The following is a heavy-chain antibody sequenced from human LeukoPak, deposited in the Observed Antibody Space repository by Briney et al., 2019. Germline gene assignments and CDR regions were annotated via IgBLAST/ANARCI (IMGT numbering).Heavy chain of an antibody. D-gene: IGHD1-14*01. CDR1: GYSFTNHG. J-gene: IGHJ4*02. Sequence: ASVKISCKASGYSFTNHGFSWVRQAPGQGLEWMGWVSGYNGNTNYAQKFQGRVTMTTDTSTSTAQMELRSLRSDDTAVYYCARTLPGLDCSDHWGQGTLVTVSS. CDR2: VSGYNGNT. CDR3: ARTLPGLDCSDH. V-gene: IGHV1-18*01.